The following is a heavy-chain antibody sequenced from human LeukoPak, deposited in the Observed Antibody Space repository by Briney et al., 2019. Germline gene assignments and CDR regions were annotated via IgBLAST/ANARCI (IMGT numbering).Heavy chain of an antibody. CDR3: ARSSYYYDSRGYPGYYFDY. CDR2: INPNSGGT. V-gene: IGHV1-2*02. CDR1: GYTFTDYY. Sequence: GASVKVSCKASGYTFTDYYIHWVRQAPGQGLEWMGWINPNSGGTNYAQKFQGRVTMTRDTSISTAYMELSRLRSDDTAVFFCARSSYYYDSRGYPGYYFDYWGQGTLVTVSS. J-gene: IGHJ4*02. D-gene: IGHD3-22*01.